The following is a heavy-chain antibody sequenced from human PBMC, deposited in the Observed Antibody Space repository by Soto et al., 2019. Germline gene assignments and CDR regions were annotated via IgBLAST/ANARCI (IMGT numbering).Heavy chain of an antibody. V-gene: IGHV3-53*01. J-gene: IGHJ4*02. CDR3: ARRPHVGISTS. Sequence: EVQLVESGGGLIQPGGSLRLSCAASGFNVSSNYMSWVRQAPGKGLEWLSVIYSGGSTYCAESVKGRFTISRDNSKNTLNLQMNALRVEDTAVYYCARRPHVGISTSWGQGTLVTVSS. CDR2: IYSGGST. CDR1: GFNVSSNY. D-gene: IGHD2-2*01.